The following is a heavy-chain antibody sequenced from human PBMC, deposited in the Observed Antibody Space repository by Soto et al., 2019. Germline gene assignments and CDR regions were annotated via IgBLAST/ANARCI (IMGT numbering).Heavy chain of an antibody. CDR2: INHSGST. V-gene: IGHV4-34*01. D-gene: IGHD2-8*01. Sequence: SETLSLTCAVYGGSFSGYYWSWIRQPPGKGLEWIGEINHSGSTNYNPSLKSRVTISVDTSKNQFSLKLSSVTAADTAVYYCARVPFIVLMVYAIDYYYYGMDVWGQGTTVTVS. J-gene: IGHJ6*02. CDR1: GGSFSGYY. CDR3: ARVPFIVLMVYAIDYYYYGMDV.